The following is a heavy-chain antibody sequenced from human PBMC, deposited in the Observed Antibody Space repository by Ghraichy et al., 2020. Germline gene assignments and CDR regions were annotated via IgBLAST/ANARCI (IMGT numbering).Heavy chain of an antibody. Sequence: GGSLRLSCAASGFIFSNYAMTWVRQAPGKGLEWVSAISNSGGTTYYADSVKGRFTISRDNSKNTLYLHMNSLRAEDTAVYYCAKGGIGGASKSYYFDDWGQGTMVTVSS. CDR3: AKGGIGGASKSYYFDD. CDR1: GFIFSNYA. CDR2: ISNSGGTT. D-gene: IGHD3-16*01. V-gene: IGHV3-23*01. J-gene: IGHJ4*02.